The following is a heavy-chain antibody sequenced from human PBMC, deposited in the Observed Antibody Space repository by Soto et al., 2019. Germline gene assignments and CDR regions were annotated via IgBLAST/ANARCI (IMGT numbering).Heavy chain of an antibody. D-gene: IGHD2-15*01. CDR1: GGYISSYY. V-gene: IGHV4-59*01. J-gene: IGHJ3*02. Sequence: QVQLQESGPGLVKPSETLSLTCTVSGGYISSYYWSWIRQPPGKGLEWIGYIYYSGSTNYDPSLKSRVTTSVDTSKNQFSLKLSSVTAADTAVYYGARGRWFWDAFDIWGQGTMVTVSS. CDR2: IYYSGST. CDR3: ARGRWFWDAFDI.